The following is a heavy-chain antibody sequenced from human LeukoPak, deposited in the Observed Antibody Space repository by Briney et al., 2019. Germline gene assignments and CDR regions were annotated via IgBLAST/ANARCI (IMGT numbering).Heavy chain of an antibody. CDR3: ARSGSYANDAFHI. V-gene: IGHV4-4*07. J-gene: IGHJ3*02. CDR1: GGSISSYH. D-gene: IGHD1-26*01. Sequence: SETLSLTCAVSGGSISSYHWSWIRQPAGKGLEWIGRLYTSGGTNYNPSLESRVSMSVDTSKSQFSLELNSVTAADTAVYYCARSGSYANDAFHIWGQGTMVTVSS. CDR2: LYTSGGT.